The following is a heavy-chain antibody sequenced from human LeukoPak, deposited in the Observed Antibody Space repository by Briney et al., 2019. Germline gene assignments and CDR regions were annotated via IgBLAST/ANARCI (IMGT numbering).Heavy chain of an antibody. CDR1: GFTVSSNY. D-gene: IGHD3-10*01. J-gene: IGHJ4*02. CDR2: IYSGGST. V-gene: IGHV3-53*01. CDR3: ARLYGSGSFFDY. Sequence: GGSLGLSCAASGFTVSSNYMSWVRQAPGKGLEWVSVIYSGGSTYYADSVKGRFTISRDNSKNTLYLQMNSLRAEDTAVYYCARLYGSGSFFDYWGQGTLVTVSS.